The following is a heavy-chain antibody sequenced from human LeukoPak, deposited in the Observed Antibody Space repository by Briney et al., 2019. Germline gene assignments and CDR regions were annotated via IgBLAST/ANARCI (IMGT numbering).Heavy chain of an antibody. CDR3: ARGLYSGWLNWFDP. D-gene: IGHD5-12*01. CDR2: LYYSGGS. Sequence: PSETLSLTCTVSGSISDYYWSWIRQPPGKGLEWIGSLYYSGGSYYNPSLKSRVTISADTSKNQFSLTLSSVTAADTAVYYCARGLYSGWLNWFDPWGQGTLVTVSS. J-gene: IGHJ5*02. V-gene: IGHV4-39*07. CDR1: GSISDYY.